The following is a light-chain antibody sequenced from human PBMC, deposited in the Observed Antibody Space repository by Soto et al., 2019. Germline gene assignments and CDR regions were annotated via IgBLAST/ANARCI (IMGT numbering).Light chain of an antibody. J-gene: IGLJ2*01. Sequence: QSVLTQPASVSGSPGQSITISCTGTSSDVGGYNYVSWYQQHPGKAPKLMIYDVSNRPSGVSNRFSGSKSGNTASLTISGLQAEDEAGYYCSSYTSSSTLMVFGGGTNLTVL. CDR3: SSYTSSSTLMV. CDR2: DVS. CDR1: SSDVGGYNY. V-gene: IGLV2-14*01.